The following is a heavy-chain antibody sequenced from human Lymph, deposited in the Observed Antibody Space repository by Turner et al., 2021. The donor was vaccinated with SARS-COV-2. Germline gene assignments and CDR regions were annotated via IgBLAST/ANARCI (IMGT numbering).Heavy chain of an antibody. CDR3: ARRHSGNYDAFDI. CDR1: GGTFSTYV. V-gene: IGHV1-69*10. CDR2: IIPILGIA. J-gene: IGHJ3*02. D-gene: IGHD1-26*01. Sequence: QVQLVQSGAEAKKLVSSVKVSCKASGGTFSTYVISWVRQAPGQGLEWMGGIIPILGIANYAQRFQGRVTITADKSTSTAYMELSSLRSEDTAVYHCARRHSGNYDAFDIWGQGTMVTVSS.